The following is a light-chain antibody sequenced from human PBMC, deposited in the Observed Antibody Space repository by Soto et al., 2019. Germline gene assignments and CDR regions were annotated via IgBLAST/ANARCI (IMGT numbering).Light chain of an antibody. CDR3: TSYTSSSTWV. CDR1: SSDLGGYNY. Sequence: QSPLTQPASVSGSPGQSITISCTGTSSDLGGYNYVSWYQQHPGKAPKLMIYEVSNRPSGVSNRFSGSKSGNTASLAISGLQAEDEADYYCTSYTSSSTWVFGGGTKVTV. CDR2: EVS. J-gene: IGLJ3*02. V-gene: IGLV2-14*01.